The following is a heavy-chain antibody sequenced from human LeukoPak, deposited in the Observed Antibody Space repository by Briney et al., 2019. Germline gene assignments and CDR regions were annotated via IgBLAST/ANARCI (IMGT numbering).Heavy chain of an antibody. CDR3: AELGITMIGGV. D-gene: IGHD3-10*02. CDR1: RFTFSSYD. Sequence: GGSLRLSCAASRFTFSSYDMNWVRQAPGKGLEWVSYISDSGSTRYYADSVKGRFTISRDNAKNSLYLQMNSLRAEDTAVYYCAELGITMIGGVWGKGTTVTISS. V-gene: IGHV3-48*03. CDR2: ISDSGSTR. J-gene: IGHJ6*04.